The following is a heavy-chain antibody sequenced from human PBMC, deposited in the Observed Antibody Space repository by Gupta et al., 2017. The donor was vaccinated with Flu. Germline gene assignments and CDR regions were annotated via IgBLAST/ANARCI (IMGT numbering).Heavy chain of an antibody. Sequence: EVQLLESGGGLVQPGGSLRLSCAASGFTFSSYAMSRVHQAPGKGLEWVSAMSGSGGSTYYADSVKGRFTISRDNSKNTLYLQMNSLRAEDTAVYYCAKGGTGLYYYGMDVWGQGTTVTVSS. CDR1: GFTFSSYA. CDR3: AKGGTGLYYYGMDV. J-gene: IGHJ6*02. V-gene: IGHV3-23*01. CDR2: MSGSGGST. D-gene: IGHD1-1*01.